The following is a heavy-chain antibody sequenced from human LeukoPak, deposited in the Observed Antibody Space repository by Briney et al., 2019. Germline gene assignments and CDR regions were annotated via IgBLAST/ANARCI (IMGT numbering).Heavy chain of an antibody. D-gene: IGHD1-26*01. CDR1: GFTFSSYA. J-gene: IGHJ4*02. CDR3: ARDKVVGPSNFDY. CDR2: ISKSSYYI. V-gene: IGHV3-21*01. Sequence: GGSLRLSCAASGFTFSSYAMSWVRQAPGKGLEWVSSISKSSYYIHYADSVKGRFTISRDNAKNSLFLQMNSLRVEDTAVYYCARDKVVGPSNFDYWGQGTLVTVSS.